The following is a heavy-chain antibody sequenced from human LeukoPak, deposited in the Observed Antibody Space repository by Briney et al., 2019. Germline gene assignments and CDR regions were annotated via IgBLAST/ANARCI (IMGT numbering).Heavy chain of an antibody. J-gene: IGHJ4*02. CDR3: TRAPWQKYYFDY. CDR2: IGSKAYGGTT. CDR1: GFTFSDYG. Sequence: PGRSLRLSCTVSGFTFSDYGMSWFRQAPGKGLEWVGFIGSKAYGGTTEYAASVKGRFTISRDDSKSIAYLQMNSLKTEDTAVYYCTRAPWQKYYFDYWGQGTLVTVSS. V-gene: IGHV3-49*03.